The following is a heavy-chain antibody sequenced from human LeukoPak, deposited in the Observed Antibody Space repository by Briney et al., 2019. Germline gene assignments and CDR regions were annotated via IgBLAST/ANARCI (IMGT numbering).Heavy chain of an antibody. V-gene: IGHV1-2*02. D-gene: IGHD2-15*01. Sequence: ASVKVSCKASGYSFSDYYIHWARQAPGQGLEWMGWFTPNGGGTNYAQNFQGRVTMTRDTSISTTYMELSSLTSDDTAIYYCARDTCNGGSCYNWFDPWGQGTLVTVSS. CDR1: GYSFSDYY. CDR3: ARDTCNGGSCYNWFDP. J-gene: IGHJ5*02. CDR2: FTPNGGGT.